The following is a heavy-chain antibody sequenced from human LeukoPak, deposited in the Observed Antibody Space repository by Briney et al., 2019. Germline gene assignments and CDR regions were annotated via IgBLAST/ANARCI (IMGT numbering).Heavy chain of an antibody. D-gene: IGHD3-3*01. J-gene: IGHJ5*02. CDR1: GYTFTSYD. V-gene: IGHV1-8*01. CDR3: ARRRFGVVNQFDP. Sequence: ASVKVSCKASGYTFTSYDIYWVRQATGQGLEWMGWMNPNSGNTGYAQKFQGRVTMTRNTSISTAYMELSSLRSEDTAVYYCARRRFGVVNQFDPWGQGTLVTVSS. CDR2: MNPNSGNT.